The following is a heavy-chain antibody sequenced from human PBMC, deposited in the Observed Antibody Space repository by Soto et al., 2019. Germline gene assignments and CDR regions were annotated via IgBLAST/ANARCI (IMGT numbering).Heavy chain of an antibody. J-gene: IGHJ4*02. Sequence: PGGSLRLSCAASGFTFSSSWMAWVRQAPGKGLEWVANINQDGSEKYYVDSVKGRFTISRDNAKNSLSLQMNSLRVEDTAVYYCARGFLTDYWGQGTLVTVSS. CDR1: GFTFSSSW. V-gene: IGHV3-7*01. CDR2: INQDGSEK. CDR3: ARGFLTDY.